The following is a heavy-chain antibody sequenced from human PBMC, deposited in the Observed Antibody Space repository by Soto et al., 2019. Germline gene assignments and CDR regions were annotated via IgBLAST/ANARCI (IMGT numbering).Heavy chain of an antibody. D-gene: IGHD6-6*01. V-gene: IGHV1-58*01. Sequence: GASVKVSCKASGFTFTSSAVQWVRQARGQRLEWIGWIVVGSGDTNYAQKFQERVTITRDMSPSTAYMELSSLRSEDTAVYYCAAGSSSIAAIWTGYYYYYGMDVWGQGTTVTVSS. CDR3: AAGSSSIAAIWTGYYYYYGMDV. CDR1: GFTFTSSA. J-gene: IGHJ6*02. CDR2: IVVGSGDT.